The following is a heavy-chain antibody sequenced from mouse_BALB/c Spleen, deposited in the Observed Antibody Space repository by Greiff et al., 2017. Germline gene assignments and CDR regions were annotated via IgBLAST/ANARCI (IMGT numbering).Heavy chain of an antibody. Sequence: VQLVESGPGLVQPSQSLSITCTVSGFSLTSYGVHWVRQSPGKGLEWLGVIWSGGSTDYNAAFISRLSISKDNSKSQVFFKMNSLQADDTAIYYCARNYRLLRAYAMDYWGQGTSVTVSS. CDR1: GFSLTSYG. D-gene: IGHD1-1*01. CDR3: ARNYRLLRAYAMDY. V-gene: IGHV2-4-1*01. CDR2: IWSGGST. J-gene: IGHJ4*01.